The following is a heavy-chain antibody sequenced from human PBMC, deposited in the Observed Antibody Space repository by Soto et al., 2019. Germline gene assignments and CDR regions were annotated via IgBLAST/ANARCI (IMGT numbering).Heavy chain of an antibody. CDR3: AKDSGYQLPDNYFYYGLDV. V-gene: IGHV3-30*18. CDR1: GFTLTNET. CDR2: ISYDEIDK. D-gene: IGHD2-2*01. J-gene: IGHJ6*02. Sequence: VQLVESGGGLVQPGGSLRLSCTVLGFTLTNETMNWVRQAPGKGLEWVAAISYDEIDKKYASSVKGRFTVSRDNVKNTLSLQMNSLRPEDTAVYYCAKDSGYQLPDNYFYYGLDVWGQGTTVTVSS.